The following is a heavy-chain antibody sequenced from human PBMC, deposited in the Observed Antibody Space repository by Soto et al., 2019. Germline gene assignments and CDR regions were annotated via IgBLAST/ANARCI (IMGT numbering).Heavy chain of an antibody. J-gene: IGHJ4*02. CDR3: SGPIVMIAAHFDN. V-gene: IGHV3-23*01. Sequence: EVQLLESGGGLVQPGGSLRLSFVASGFTFSSYAMSWVRQAPGKGLQWVSAITGSGGSTYYAASVKGRFTISRDNSKNTLYLQMNSLTAEDTAVYYCSGPIVMIAAHFDNWGQGTLVTVSS. CDR2: ITGSGGST. D-gene: IGHD2-15*01. CDR1: GFTFSSYA.